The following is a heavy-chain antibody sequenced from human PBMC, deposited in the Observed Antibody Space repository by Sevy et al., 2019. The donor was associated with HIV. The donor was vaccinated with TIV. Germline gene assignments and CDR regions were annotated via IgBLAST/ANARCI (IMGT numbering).Heavy chain of an antibody. CDR3: ARGGYCISTSCSFGDYYYDYGMDV. J-gene: IGHJ6*02. Sequence: GGSLRLSCAASGFTFSSYAMHWVRQAPGKGLEWVAVISYDGSNKYYADSVKGRFTISRDNSKNTLYLQMNSLRAEDTAVYYCARGGYCISTSCSFGDYYYDYGMDVWGQGTTVTVSS. CDR2: ISYDGSNK. V-gene: IGHV3-30-3*01. D-gene: IGHD2-2*01. CDR1: GFTFSSYA.